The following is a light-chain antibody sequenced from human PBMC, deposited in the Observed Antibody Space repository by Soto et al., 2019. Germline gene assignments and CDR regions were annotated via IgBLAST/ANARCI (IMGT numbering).Light chain of an antibody. CDR3: QQYSSPWT. Sequence: DIQMTQSPSTLSAFVGDRVTITCRASQNIRTWLAWYQHKPGKAPKLLISQASNLESGVPSRFSGSGSGTEFTLTISSLRTDDFANDYCQQYSSPWTFGQGTKV. CDR2: QAS. V-gene: IGKV1-5*03. J-gene: IGKJ1*01. CDR1: QNIRTW.